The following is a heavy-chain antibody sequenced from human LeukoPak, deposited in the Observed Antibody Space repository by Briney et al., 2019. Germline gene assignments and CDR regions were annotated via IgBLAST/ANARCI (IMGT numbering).Heavy chain of an antibody. J-gene: IGHJ4*02. CDR3: ARGYKPGYSSGWSIFDY. CDR2: MNPNSGNT. V-gene: IGHV1-8*02. Sequence: ASVKVSCKASGYTFTSYGINWVRQATGQGLEWMGWMNPNSGNTGYAQKFQGRVTMTRNTSISTAYMELSSLRSEDTAVYYCARGYKPGYSSGWSIFDYWGQGTLVTVSS. D-gene: IGHD6-19*01. CDR1: GYTFTSYG.